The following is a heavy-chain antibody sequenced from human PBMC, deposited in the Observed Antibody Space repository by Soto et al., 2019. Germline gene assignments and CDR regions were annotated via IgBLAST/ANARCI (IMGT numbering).Heavy chain of an antibody. CDR2: ISYSGTT. Sequence: SETLSLTSTVSDGYIRSVNYYWSWIRQPPGKGLEWIGFISYSGTTHYSASLRSRVSISVDTSKKQFSLDLSSVTAADTAVYYCATMGTPVTGLYYFDYWGQGTLVTVSS. J-gene: IGHJ4*02. CDR1: DGYIRSVNYY. V-gene: IGHV4-30-4*01. D-gene: IGHD4-17*01. CDR3: ATMGTPVTGLYYFDY.